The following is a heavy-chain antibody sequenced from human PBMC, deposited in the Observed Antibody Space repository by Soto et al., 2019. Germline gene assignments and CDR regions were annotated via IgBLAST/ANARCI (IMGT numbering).Heavy chain of an antibody. J-gene: IGHJ4*02. CDR1: GYTFTGYY. CDR3: ARLIAVAGIGRLYYFDY. CDR2: INPNSGGT. D-gene: IGHD6-19*01. Sequence: RASVKVSCKASGYTFTGYYMHWVRQAPGQGLEWMGWINPNSGGTNYAQKFQGRVTMTRDTSISTAYMELSRLRSDDTAVYYCARLIAVAGIGRLYYFDYWGQGTLVTVSS. V-gene: IGHV1-2*02.